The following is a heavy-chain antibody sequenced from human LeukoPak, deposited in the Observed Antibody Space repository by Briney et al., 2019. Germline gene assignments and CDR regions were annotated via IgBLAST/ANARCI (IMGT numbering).Heavy chain of an antibody. CDR3: ARDIPSPYYYDSSGDAFDI. Sequence: GGSLRLSCAASGFTFSSYSMNWVRQAPGKGLEWVSSISSSSSYIYYAESVKGRFTISRDNAKNSLYLQMNSLRAEDTAVYYCARDIPSPYYYDSSGDAFDIWGQGTMVTVSS. CDR1: GFTFSSYS. CDR2: ISSSSSYI. J-gene: IGHJ3*02. D-gene: IGHD3-22*01. V-gene: IGHV3-21*01.